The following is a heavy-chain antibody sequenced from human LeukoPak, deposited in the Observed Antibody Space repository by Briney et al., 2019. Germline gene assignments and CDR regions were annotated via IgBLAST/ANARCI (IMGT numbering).Heavy chain of an antibody. CDR2: ISYDGSNK. D-gene: IGHD5-18*01. V-gene: IGHV3-30*04. CDR3: ARDQSPTAMVTPFDY. Sequence: GGSLRLSCAASGFTFSSYAMHWVRQAPGKGLEWVAVISYDGSNKYYADSVKGRFTISRDNSKNTLYLQMNSLRAEDTAVYYCARDQSPTAMVTPFDYWGQGTLVTVSS. CDR1: GFTFSSYA. J-gene: IGHJ4*02.